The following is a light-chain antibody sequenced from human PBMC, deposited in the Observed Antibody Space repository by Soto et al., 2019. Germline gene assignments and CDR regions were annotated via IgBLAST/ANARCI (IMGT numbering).Light chain of an antibody. CDR1: RSIGRN. J-gene: IGKJ1*01. CDR2: AAS. Sequence: IQMTQSPASLSASVGDRVTISCRASRSIGRNLNWNQQKPGKAPKLLIFAASSLQSGVPSRFSGSRSGPDFTLTISSLQPEDFATYYCQQSYSSPPTFGQGTKVDIK. V-gene: IGKV1-39*01. CDR3: QQSYSSPPT.